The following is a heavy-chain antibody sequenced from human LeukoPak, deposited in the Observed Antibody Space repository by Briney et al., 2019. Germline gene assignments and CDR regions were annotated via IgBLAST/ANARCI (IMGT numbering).Heavy chain of an antibody. Sequence: PSETLSLTCTGSGGSINNYYWSWIRQPPGKGLEVIGYIYYRGSTNYNPSLKSRDTFSVDTSKNQFSLKLNSVTAADTAIYYCARGAGWWLPWGQGTLVTVSS. D-gene: IGHD2-8*02. J-gene: IGHJ5*02. CDR3: ARGAGWWLP. CDR2: IYYRGST. V-gene: IGHV4-59*01. CDR1: GGSINNYY.